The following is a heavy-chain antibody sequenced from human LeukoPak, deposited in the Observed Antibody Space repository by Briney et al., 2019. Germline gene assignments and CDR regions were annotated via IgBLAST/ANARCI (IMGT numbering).Heavy chain of an antibody. CDR2: INYSGST. V-gene: IGHV4-39*01. CDR3: ASLARFGGYSDY. CDR1: GGSISSSSHY. J-gene: IGHJ4*02. D-gene: IGHD5-12*01. Sequence: SETLSLTCTVSGGSISSSSHYWGWIRQPPATGLEWIGSINYSGSTYYNPSLKSRVTISVDTSKNQFSLKLSSVTAADTAVYYCASLARFGGYSDYWGQETLVTVSS.